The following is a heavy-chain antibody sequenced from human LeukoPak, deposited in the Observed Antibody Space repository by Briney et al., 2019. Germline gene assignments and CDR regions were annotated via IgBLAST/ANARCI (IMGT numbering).Heavy chain of an antibody. CDR2: ISSSSSTI. CDR1: GFTFSSYS. Sequence: GGSLRLSCAASGFTFSSYSMNWVRQAPGKGLGWVSYISSSSSTIYYADSVKGRFTISRDNAKSSLYLQMNSLRAEDTAVYYGAIDGWYKDYWGQGTLVSVSS. J-gene: IGHJ4*02. CDR3: AIDGWYKDY. V-gene: IGHV3-48*01. D-gene: IGHD6-19*01.